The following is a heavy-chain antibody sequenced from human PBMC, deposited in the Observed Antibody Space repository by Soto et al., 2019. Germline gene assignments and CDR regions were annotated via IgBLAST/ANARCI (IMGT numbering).Heavy chain of an antibody. CDR3: ARFKWFGERWVNGMDV. CDR2: INPNSGAT. Sequence: RASVKVSCKASGYTFNSYAIHWVRQAPGQRLEWVGWINPNSGATNYAQKFQGRVTMTRDTSISTAYMEASRLRSDDTAVYYCARFKWFGERWVNGMDVWGQGTTVTVSS. CDR1: GYTFNSYA. D-gene: IGHD3-10*01. J-gene: IGHJ6*02. V-gene: IGHV1-2*02.